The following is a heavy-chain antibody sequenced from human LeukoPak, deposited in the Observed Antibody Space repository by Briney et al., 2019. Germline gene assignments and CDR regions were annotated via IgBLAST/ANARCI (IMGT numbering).Heavy chain of an antibody. D-gene: IGHD6-13*01. V-gene: IGHV4-59*08. CDR3: ARQRIAAVPTWYFDL. J-gene: IGHJ2*01. CDR2: IYYSGST. Sequence: PSDTLSLTCTVSSGSISRYYWSWIRHPTGEGLEWIGYIYYSGSTNYNPSLKSRVTISVDTSKNQFSLKLSSVTAADTAVYYCARQRIAAVPTWYFDLWGRGTLVTVSS. CDR1: SGSISRYY.